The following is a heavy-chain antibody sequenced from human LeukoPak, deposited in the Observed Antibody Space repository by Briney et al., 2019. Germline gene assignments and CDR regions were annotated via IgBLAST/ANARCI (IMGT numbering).Heavy chain of an antibody. V-gene: IGHV4-59*10. D-gene: IGHD1-26*01. Sequence: SETLSLTCAVYGGSFSSHYWSWIRQPAGKGLEWIGHIYISGSTNYNPSLRSRVTMSVDTSKNQFSLKLRSVTAADTAVYYCARGLELDYWGQGALVTVSS. J-gene: IGHJ4*02. CDR3: ARGLELDY. CDR2: IYISGST. CDR1: GGSFSSHY.